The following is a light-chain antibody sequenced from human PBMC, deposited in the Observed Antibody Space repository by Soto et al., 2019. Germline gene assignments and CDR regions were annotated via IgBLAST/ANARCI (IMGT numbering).Light chain of an antibody. J-gene: IGLJ2*01. CDR2: GNS. Sequence: QSVLTQPPSVSGAPGQRVTISCTGSSSNIGAGYDVHWYQQLPGTAPKLLIYGNSNRPSGVPDRFSGSTSGTSASLAITGRQAEDEADYYCQSYDSSLSVVFGGGTKLTVL. CDR3: QSYDSSLSVV. CDR1: SSNIGAGYD. V-gene: IGLV1-40*01.